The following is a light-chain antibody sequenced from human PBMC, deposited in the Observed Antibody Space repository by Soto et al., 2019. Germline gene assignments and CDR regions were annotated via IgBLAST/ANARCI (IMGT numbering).Light chain of an antibody. CDR3: SSYTSSSTGV. CDR2: DVS. V-gene: IGLV2-14*01. CDR1: SSDVGGYNY. Sequence: QSALTQPASVSGSPGQSITISCTGTSSDVGGYNYVSWYQQHPGKAPKLMIYDVSNRPSGVSNRFSGSKSGNTASLTISGLQAEDEAGYYCSSYTSSSTGVFGTGTKVTV. J-gene: IGLJ1*01.